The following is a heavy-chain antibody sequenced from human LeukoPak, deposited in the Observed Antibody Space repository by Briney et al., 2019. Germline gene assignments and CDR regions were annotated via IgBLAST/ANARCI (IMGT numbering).Heavy chain of an antibody. V-gene: IGHV1-2*06. CDR1: GYSFTDYY. CDR3: ARDYSGSYTH. J-gene: IGHJ4*02. D-gene: IGHD1-26*01. CDR2: IHPNSGDT. Sequence: ASVEVSCKASGYSFTDYYIHWVRQAPGQGLEWVGLIHPNSGDTFYAQKFRGRVTMTRDTSINTAYMELDRLTSDDTAVYYCARDYSGSYTHWAQGTLVTVSS.